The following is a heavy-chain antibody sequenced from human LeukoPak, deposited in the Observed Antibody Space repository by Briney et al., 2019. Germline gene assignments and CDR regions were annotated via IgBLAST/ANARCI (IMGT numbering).Heavy chain of an antibody. V-gene: IGHV3-21*01. CDR2: ISSSSSYI. J-gene: IGHJ6*03. CDR1: GFTFSSYS. D-gene: IGHD2-15*01. CDR3: ARSQDIVVVVAAPYYYYMDV. Sequence: PGGSLRLSCAASGFTFSSYSMNWVRQAPGKGLEWVSSISSSSSYIYYADSVKGRFTISRDNAKNSLYLQMNSLRAEDTAVYYCARSQDIVVVVAAPYYYYMDVWGKGTTVTVPS.